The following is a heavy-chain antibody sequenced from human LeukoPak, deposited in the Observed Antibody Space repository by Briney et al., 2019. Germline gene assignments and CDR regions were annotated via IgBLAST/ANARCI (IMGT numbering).Heavy chain of an antibody. CDR2: IDPSDSYT. Sequence: LGESLKISCKGSGYSFTNYWISWVRQMPGKGLEWMGRIDPSDSYTNYSPSFQGHVTISADKSISTAYLQWSSLKASDTAMYYCATGRWYPDYWGQGTLVTVSS. CDR3: ATGRWYPDY. J-gene: IGHJ4*02. CDR1: GYSFTNYW. D-gene: IGHD4-23*01. V-gene: IGHV5-10-1*01.